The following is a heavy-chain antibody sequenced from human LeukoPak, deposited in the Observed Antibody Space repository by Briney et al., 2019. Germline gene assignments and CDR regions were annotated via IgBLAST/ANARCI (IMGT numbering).Heavy chain of an antibody. CDR1: GGSISSSSYY. Sequence: PSETLSLTCTVSGGSISSSSYYWSWVRQPPGKGLEWIGEIYHSGSTNYNPSLKSRVTISVDKSKNQFSLKLSSVTAADTAVYYCARDPAPANVDTAMVTGYWGQGTLVTVSS. CDR2: IYHSGST. CDR3: ARDPAPANVDTAMVTGY. J-gene: IGHJ4*02. D-gene: IGHD5-18*01. V-gene: IGHV4-39*07.